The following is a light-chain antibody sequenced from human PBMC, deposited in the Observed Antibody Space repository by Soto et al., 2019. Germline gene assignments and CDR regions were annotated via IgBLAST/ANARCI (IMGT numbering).Light chain of an antibody. CDR3: QYYGGYYGSSPRYT. Sequence: EIVLTQSPGTLSLSPGERATLSCRASQNVSSNYLAWYQQRPGQAPRLLMYGAFIRATGIPDRISGSGSGTDFTVTSSRLEPEDFAVYYCQYYGGYYGSSPRYTFGQGTKLDIK. V-gene: IGKV3-20*01. CDR2: GAF. CDR1: QNVSSNY. J-gene: IGKJ2*01.